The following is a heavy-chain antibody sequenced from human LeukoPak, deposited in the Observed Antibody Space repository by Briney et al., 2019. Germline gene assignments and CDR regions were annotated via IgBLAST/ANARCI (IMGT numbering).Heavy chain of an antibody. CDR1: GFTFSSYA. J-gene: IGHJ6*02. CDR2: ISYDGSNK. V-gene: IGHV3-30*04. CDR3: ASTPVIVSYYGMDV. D-gene: IGHD3-22*01. Sequence: GGSLRLSCAASGFTFSSYAMHWVRRAPGKGLEWVAVISYDGSNKYYADSVKGRFTISRDNSKNTLYLQMNSLRAEDTAVYYCASTPVIVSYYGMDVWGQGTTVTVSS.